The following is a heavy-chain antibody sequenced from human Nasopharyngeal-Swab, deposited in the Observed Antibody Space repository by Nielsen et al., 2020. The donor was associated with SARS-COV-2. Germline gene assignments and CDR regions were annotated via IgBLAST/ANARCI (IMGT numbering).Heavy chain of an antibody. Sequence: GESLKISCAASGFTFSSYGMHWVRQAPGKGPEWVAVISYDGSNKYYADSVKGRFTISRDNSKNTLYLQMNSLRAEDTAVYYCAKTHCSGGSCYDLDYWGQGTLVTVSS. CDR3: AKTHCSGGSCYDLDY. J-gene: IGHJ4*02. D-gene: IGHD2-15*01. V-gene: IGHV3-30*18. CDR2: ISYDGSNK. CDR1: GFTFSSYG.